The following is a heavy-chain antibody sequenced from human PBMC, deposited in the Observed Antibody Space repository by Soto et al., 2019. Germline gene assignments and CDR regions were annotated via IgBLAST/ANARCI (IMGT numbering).Heavy chain of an antibody. D-gene: IGHD6-13*01. V-gene: IGHV4-4*02. J-gene: IGHJ6*02. Sequence: QVQLQESGPGLVKPSGTLSLTCAVSGGSISSSSWWIWVRQPPGKGLEWLGEIYHSESTNYNPSLKSRVTISVDKSKNQFSLKLSSVTAADTAVYYCAREIAAAGTRDYYYYYGMDVWGQGTTVTVSS. CDR1: GGSISSSSW. CDR2: IYHSEST. CDR3: AREIAAAGTRDYYYYYGMDV.